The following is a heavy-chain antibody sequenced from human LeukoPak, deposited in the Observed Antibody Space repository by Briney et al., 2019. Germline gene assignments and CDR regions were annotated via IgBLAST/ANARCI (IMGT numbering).Heavy chain of an antibody. Sequence: GGSLRLSCAASGFTFSSYAMSWVRQAPGKGLEWVSAISGSGGSTYYADSVKGRFTISRDNSKNTLYLQMNSLRAEDTAVYYCAKDEGIAARDPPLFDYWGQGTLVTVSS. D-gene: IGHD6-6*01. J-gene: IGHJ4*02. CDR2: ISGSGGST. V-gene: IGHV3-23*01. CDR3: AKDEGIAARDPPLFDY. CDR1: GFTFSSYA.